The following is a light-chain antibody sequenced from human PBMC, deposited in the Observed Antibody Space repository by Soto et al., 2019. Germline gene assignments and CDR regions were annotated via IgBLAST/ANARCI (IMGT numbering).Light chain of an antibody. J-gene: IGKJ1*01. CDR1: QSVSHTSNN. Sequence: DIVMTQSPDSLAVSLGERATINCKSSQSVSHTSNNLAWYQQKPGQPPKLLIYWASTREPGVPDRFSGSGSGTDFTLTISSLQAEDVAVSFCQQYDSTPPTFGQGTKVEIK. V-gene: IGKV4-1*01. CDR2: WAS. CDR3: QQYDSTPPT.